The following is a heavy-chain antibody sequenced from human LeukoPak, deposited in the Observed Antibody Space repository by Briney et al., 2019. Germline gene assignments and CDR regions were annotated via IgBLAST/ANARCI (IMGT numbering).Heavy chain of an antibody. V-gene: IGHV4-34*01. CDR3: ERALTPYFDY. J-gene: IGHJ4*02. CDR1: GGSFSGYY. CDR2: INHSGST. D-gene: IGHD4/OR15-4a*01. Sequence: PSETLSLTCAVYGGSFSGYYWSWIRQPPVKGLEWIGEINHSGSTNYNPSLKSRVTISVDTSKNQFSLKLSSVTAADTAVYYCERALTPYFDYWGQGTLVTVSS.